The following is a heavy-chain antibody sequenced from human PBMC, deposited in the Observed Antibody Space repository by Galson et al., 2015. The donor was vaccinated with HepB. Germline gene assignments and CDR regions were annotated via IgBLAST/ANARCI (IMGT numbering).Heavy chain of an antibody. CDR1: GFTFSHYS. Sequence: SLRLSCATSGFTFSHYSMHWLRQTPGRGPEWLTLISSDGVKISYADSVRGRFTVSRDNSTGTLFLHMSSLRVEDTAVYFCARDLVKFFDAYELGPFDPWGQGTPVTVSS. J-gene: IGHJ5*02. CDR3: ARDLVKFFDAYELGPFDP. V-gene: IGHV3-30*03. D-gene: IGHD3-9*01. CDR2: ISSDGVKI.